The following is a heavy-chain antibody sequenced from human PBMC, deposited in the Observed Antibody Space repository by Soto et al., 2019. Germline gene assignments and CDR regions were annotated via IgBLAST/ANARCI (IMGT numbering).Heavy chain of an antibody. CDR3: XXXXXXXXXXXLDV. V-gene: IGHV3-33*01. Sequence: QVQLVESGGGVAQPGRSLRLSCTVSGFTFSGHAMHWVRXXXXXXXXWVTQIWYDGSNKYYAESVKGRFTISRDNSKXXXXXXXXXXXXXXXXXXXXXXXXXXXXXXXLDVWGQGTSVTVSS. CDR2: IWYDGSNK. CDR1: GFTFSGHA. J-gene: IGHJ6*02.